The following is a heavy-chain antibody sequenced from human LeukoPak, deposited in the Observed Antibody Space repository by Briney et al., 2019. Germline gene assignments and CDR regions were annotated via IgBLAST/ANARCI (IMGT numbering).Heavy chain of an antibody. V-gene: IGHV1-8*01. CDR2: MNPNSGNT. D-gene: IGHD3-10*01. CDR1: GYTFTSYD. J-gene: IGHJ6*03. CDR3: ARAGGNMVRGVTLTPYYYYYMDV. Sequence: ASVKVSCKASGYTFTSYDINWVRQATGQGLEWMGWMNPNSGNTGYAQKFQGRVTMTRNTSISTAYMELSSLRSEDTAVYYCARAGGNMVRGVTLTPYYYYYMDVWGKGTTVTISS.